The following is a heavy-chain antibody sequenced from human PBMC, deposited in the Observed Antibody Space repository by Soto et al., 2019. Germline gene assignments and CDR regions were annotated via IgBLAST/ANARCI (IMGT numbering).Heavy chain of an antibody. CDR2: IIPILGTA. J-gene: IGHJ5*02. Sequence: QVQLVQSGAEVQNPGSSVKVSCKASGGTFSSYAISWVRQAPGQGLEWMGGIIPILGTANYAQKFKGRVTLTADKCTRTAYMEISSMRSEDTAVYYCERALSPPLFDPWGQGTLVTVSS. V-gene: IGHV1-69*06. CDR1: GGTFSSYA. CDR3: ERALSPPLFDP.